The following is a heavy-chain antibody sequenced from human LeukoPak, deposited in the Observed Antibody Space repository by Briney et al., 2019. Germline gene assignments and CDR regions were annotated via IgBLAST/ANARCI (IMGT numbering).Heavy chain of an antibody. V-gene: IGHV3-23*01. Sequence: GGSLRLSCAASGFTFSSYAMSWVRQAPGKGLEWVSAISGSGGSTYYADSVKGRFTISRDNAKNSLYLQMNSLRAEDTAVYYCARAHDAFDIWGQGTMVTVSS. CDR1: GFTFSSYA. J-gene: IGHJ3*02. CDR2: ISGSGGST. CDR3: ARAHDAFDI.